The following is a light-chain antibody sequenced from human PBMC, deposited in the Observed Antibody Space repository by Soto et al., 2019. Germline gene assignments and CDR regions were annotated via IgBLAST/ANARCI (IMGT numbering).Light chain of an antibody. CDR2: DAS. CDR1: QSISSW. V-gene: IGKV1-5*01. CDR3: QQYNSYSE. Sequence: DIQMTQSPSTLSASVGDGVTITCRASQSISSWLAWYQQKPGKAPKLLIYDASSLESGVPSRFSGSGSGTEFTLTISSLQPDDFATYYCQQYNSYSEFGQGTKV. J-gene: IGKJ1*01.